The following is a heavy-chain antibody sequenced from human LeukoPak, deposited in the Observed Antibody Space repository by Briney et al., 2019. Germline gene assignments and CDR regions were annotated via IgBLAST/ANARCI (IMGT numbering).Heavy chain of an antibody. CDR3: ARASSGFGVVYHIDY. D-gene: IGHD3-3*01. Sequence: PSETLSLTCTVSGGSISSYYWSWIRQPAGKGLEWIGRIYTSGSTNYNPSLKSRVTISVDKSKNQFSLKLSSVTAADTAVYYCARASSGFGVVYHIDYWGQGTLVTVSS. CDR1: GGSISSYY. V-gene: IGHV4-4*07. J-gene: IGHJ4*02. CDR2: IYTSGST.